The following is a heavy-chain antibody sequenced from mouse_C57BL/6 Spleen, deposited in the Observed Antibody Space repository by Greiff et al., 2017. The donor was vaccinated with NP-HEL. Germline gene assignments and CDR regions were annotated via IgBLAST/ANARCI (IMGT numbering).Heavy chain of an antibody. Sequence: QVQLKQPGAELVKPGASVKLSCKASGYTFTSYWMHWVKQRPGQGLEWIGMIHPNSGSTNYNEKFKSKATLTVDKSSSTAYMQLSSLTSEDSAVYYCARSRVYGNLSAMDYWGQGTSVTVSS. D-gene: IGHD2-1*01. J-gene: IGHJ4*01. CDR2: IHPNSGST. CDR3: ARSRVYGNLSAMDY. V-gene: IGHV1-64*01. CDR1: GYTFTSYW.